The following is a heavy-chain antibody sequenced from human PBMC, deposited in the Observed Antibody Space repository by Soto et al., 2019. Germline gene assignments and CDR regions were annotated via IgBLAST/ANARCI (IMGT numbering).Heavy chain of an antibody. CDR1: GFTFSSYS. CDR3: ARVEETCIGGTCYSPFDH. D-gene: IGHD2-15*01. CDR2: ISSRSNTI. J-gene: IGHJ4*02. V-gene: IGHV3-48*02. Sequence: GGSLRLSCAASGFTFSSYSMVWVRQAPGKGLEWVSYISSRSNTIYYADSVKGRFTISRDNAKNSLFLQMNSLRDEDTAVYYCARVEETCIGGTCYSPFDHWGQGTLVTVSS.